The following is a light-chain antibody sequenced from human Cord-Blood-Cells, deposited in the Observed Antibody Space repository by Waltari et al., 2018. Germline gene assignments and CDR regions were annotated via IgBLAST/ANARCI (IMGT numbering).Light chain of an antibody. CDR3: CSYAGSSTPHYV. J-gene: IGLJ1*01. Sequence: QSALTQPASVSGSPGQSITISCTGTSGDVGSYHLVSWYQQHPGKAPKLMIYEGSKRPSGVSNRFSGSKSGNTASLTISGLQAEDEADYYCCSYAGSSTPHYVFGTGTKVTVL. V-gene: IGLV2-23*01. CDR1: SGDVGSYHL. CDR2: EGS.